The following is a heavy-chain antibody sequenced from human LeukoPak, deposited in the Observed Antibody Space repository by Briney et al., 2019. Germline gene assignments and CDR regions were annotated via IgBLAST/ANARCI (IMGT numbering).Heavy chain of an antibody. CDR3: AKDSKDLSRHGFDY. V-gene: IGHV3-9*01. D-gene: IGHD2-15*01. CDR2: ISWNSGSI. CDR1: GFIFDDYA. J-gene: IGHJ4*02. Sequence: GGSLRLSCAASGFIFDDYAMHWVRQAPGKGLEWVSGISWNSGSIGYADSVKGRFTISRDNAKNSLYLQMNSLRAEDTALYYCAKDSKDLSRHGFDYWGQGTLVTVSS.